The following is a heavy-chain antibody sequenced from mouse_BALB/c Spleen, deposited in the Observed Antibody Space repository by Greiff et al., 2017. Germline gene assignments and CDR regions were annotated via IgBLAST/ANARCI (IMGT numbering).Heavy chain of an antibody. D-gene: IGHD1-1*01. V-gene: IGHV5-15*02. Sequence: EVQGVESGGGLVQPGGSRKLSCAASGFTFSDYGMAWVRQAPGKGPEWVAFISNLAYSIYYADTVTGRFTISRENAKNTLYLEMSSLRSEDTAMYYCARRGYYGSSSHWYFDVWGAGTTVTVSS. CDR2: ISNLAYSI. CDR1: GFTFSDYG. CDR3: ARRGYYGSSSHWYFDV. J-gene: IGHJ1*01.